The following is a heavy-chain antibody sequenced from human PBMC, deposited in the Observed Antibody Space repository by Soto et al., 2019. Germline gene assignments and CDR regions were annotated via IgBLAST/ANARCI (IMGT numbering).Heavy chain of an antibody. D-gene: IGHD5-18*01. Sequence: ASVKVSCKASGYTFTSYDINWVRQATGQGLEWMGWMNPNSGNTGYAQKFQGRVTMTRNTSISTAYMELSSLRSEDTAVYYCASDVDTAMVTRSPYGMDVWRQGTTVTVPS. V-gene: IGHV1-8*01. CDR3: ASDVDTAMVTRSPYGMDV. CDR1: GYTFTSYD. CDR2: MNPNSGNT. J-gene: IGHJ6*02.